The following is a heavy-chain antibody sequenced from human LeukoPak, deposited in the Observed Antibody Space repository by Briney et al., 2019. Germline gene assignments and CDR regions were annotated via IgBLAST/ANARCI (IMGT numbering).Heavy chain of an antibody. CDR3: ARDVSIWFREHDAFDI. CDR1: GFTFSSYW. CDR2: IKQDGSEK. V-gene: IGHV3-7*01. J-gene: IGHJ3*02. D-gene: IGHD3-10*01. Sequence: GGSLRLSCAASGFTFSSYWMSWVRQAPGEGLEWVANIKQDGSEKYYVDSVKGRFTISRDNAKNSLYLQMNSLRAEDTAVYYCARDVSIWFREHDAFDIWGQGTMVTVSS.